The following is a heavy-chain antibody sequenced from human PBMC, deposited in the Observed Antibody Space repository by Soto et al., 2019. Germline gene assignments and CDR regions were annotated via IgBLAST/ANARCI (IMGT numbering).Heavy chain of an antibody. D-gene: IGHD3-9*01. Sequence: PSETLSLTCSVSGGFISNYYWTWIRQSPGKGLEWIGYVYNSGSTKYNPSLKSRVSISIDTSKNQFSLKLSSVTAADTAVYFCARARYYDWCFDLWGLGTPVTVSS. CDR2: VYNSGST. CDR3: ARARYYDWCFDL. J-gene: IGHJ4*02. CDR1: GGFISNYY. V-gene: IGHV4-59*12.